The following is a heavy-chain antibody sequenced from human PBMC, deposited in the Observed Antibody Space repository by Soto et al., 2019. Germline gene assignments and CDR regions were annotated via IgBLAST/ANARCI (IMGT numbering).Heavy chain of an antibody. CDR3: ARSTPYSSSWYDAFDI. J-gene: IGHJ3*02. D-gene: IGHD6-13*01. V-gene: IGHV1-69*13. CDR1: GGTFSSYA. CDR2: IIPIFGTA. Sequence: GASVKVSCKASGGTFSSYAISWVRQAPGQGLEWMGGIIPIFGTANYAQKFQGRVTITADESTSTAYMELSSLRSEDTAVYYCARSTPYSSSWYDAFDIWGQGTMVTVSS.